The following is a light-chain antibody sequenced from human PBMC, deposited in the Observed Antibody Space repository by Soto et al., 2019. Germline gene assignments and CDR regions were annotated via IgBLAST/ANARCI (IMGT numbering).Light chain of an antibody. J-gene: IGKJ3*01. CDR2: ATS. CDR3: QKHNSAPLF. Sequence: DIQMTQSPSSLSASVVDRVTITCLASQGINHYLAWFQQKPGKVPKLLIYATSTLQSGVPSRFSGSGFGTDFTLTISSLQPEDVATYYCQKHNSAPLFFGPGTKVDIK. V-gene: IGKV1-27*01. CDR1: QGINHY.